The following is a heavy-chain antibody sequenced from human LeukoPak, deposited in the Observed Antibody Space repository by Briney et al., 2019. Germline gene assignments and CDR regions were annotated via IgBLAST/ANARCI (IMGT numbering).Heavy chain of an antibody. D-gene: IGHD3-3*01. V-gene: IGHV3-23*01. Sequence: PSETLSLTCAVYGGSFSGYYWSWVRQAPGKGLEWVSAISGSGGSTYYADSVKGRFTISRDNSKNTLYLQMNSLRAEDTAVYYCAKARERITIFGVVTEPLDYWGQGTLVTVSS. J-gene: IGHJ4*02. CDR1: GGSFSGYY. CDR2: ISGSGGST. CDR3: AKARERITIFGVVTEPLDY.